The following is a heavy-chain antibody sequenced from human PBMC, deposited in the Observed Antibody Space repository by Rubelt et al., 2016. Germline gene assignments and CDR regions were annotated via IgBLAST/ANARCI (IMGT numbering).Heavy chain of an antibody. CDR2: IYYSGST. CDR3: ARDYCSGGSCYYRYFDL. V-gene: IGHV4-39*07. D-gene: IGHD2-15*01. CDR1: GGSISSSSYY. J-gene: IGHJ2*01. Sequence: QLQLQESGPGLVKPSETLSLTCTVSGGSISSSSYYWGWIRQPPGKGLEWIGSIYYSGSTYYNPSLKSRVIISVDTSKKQLSLKLSSVTAADTAVYYCARDYCSGGSCYYRYFDLWGRGTLVTVSS.